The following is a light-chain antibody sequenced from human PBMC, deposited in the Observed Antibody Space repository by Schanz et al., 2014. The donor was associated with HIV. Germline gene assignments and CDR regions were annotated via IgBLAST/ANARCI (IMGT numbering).Light chain of an antibody. Sequence: QSALTQPPSASGSPGQSVTVSCTGTSSDIGGYDLVSWYQQHPGKAPKLIIYEVTKRPSGVPDRFSGSRSGNTASLTISGLQAEDEADYFCASYTSSATFVFGTGTKLTVL. V-gene: IGLV2-8*01. CDR3: ASYTSSATFV. CDR1: SSDIGGYDL. J-gene: IGLJ1*01. CDR2: EVT.